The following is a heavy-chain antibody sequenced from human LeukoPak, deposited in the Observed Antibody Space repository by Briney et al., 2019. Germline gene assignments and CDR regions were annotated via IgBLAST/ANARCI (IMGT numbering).Heavy chain of an antibody. CDR2: INHSGST. J-gene: IGHJ4*02. CDR3: AREYGDYFDY. Sequence: SETLSLTCAVYGGSFSGYYWSWIRQPPGKGLEWIGEINHSGSTNYNPSLKSRVTISVDTSKNQFSLKLSSVTAADTAVYYCAREYGDYFDYWGQGTLVTVSS. V-gene: IGHV4-34*01. CDR1: GGSFSGYY. D-gene: IGHD2-21*01.